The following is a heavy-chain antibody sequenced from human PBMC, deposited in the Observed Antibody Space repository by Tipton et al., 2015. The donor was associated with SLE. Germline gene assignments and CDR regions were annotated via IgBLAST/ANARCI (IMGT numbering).Heavy chain of an antibody. D-gene: IGHD3/OR15-3a*01. CDR2: IDNTGRT. J-gene: IGHJ6*03. CDR3: ARAPGLDRDYYYYYYMDV. V-gene: IGHV4-59*01. CDR1: GVSISSYF. Sequence: LRLSCTVSGVSISSYFWTWIRQPPGKGLEWIGFIDNTGRTSYNPSVKSRVTISIDTSKNQFSLKLASVTAADTAVYYCARAPGLDRDYYYYYYMDVWGKGTTVTVSS.